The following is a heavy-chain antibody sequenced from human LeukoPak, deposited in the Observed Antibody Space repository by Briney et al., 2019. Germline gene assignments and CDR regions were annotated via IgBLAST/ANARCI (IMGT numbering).Heavy chain of an antibody. Sequence: ASVKVSCKASGYTFTRYGISWVRQVPGQGLEWMGWINAYNGDTNYAQKLQGRVTMTTDTSTSTAYMELRSLRSDDTAVYYRARDEGSYYDYFDYWGQGTQVTVSS. CDR3: ARDEGSYYDYFDY. D-gene: IGHD3-22*01. V-gene: IGHV1-18*01. J-gene: IGHJ4*02. CDR1: GYTFTRYG. CDR2: INAYNGDT.